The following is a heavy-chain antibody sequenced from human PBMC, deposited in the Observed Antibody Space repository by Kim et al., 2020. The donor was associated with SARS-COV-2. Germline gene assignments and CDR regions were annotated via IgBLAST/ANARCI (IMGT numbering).Heavy chain of an antibody. CDR1: GYTFTTYA. J-gene: IGHJ4*02. V-gene: IGHV1-3*01. Sequence: ASVKVSCKASGYTFTTYAIHWVRQAPGQRLEWMGWINAGNGDTKYSQKFQGRVTISRDTSASTAYMDLSSLRSEDTAVYYCARGRGSYFDYWGQGTLVTVSS. CDR2: INAGNGDT. D-gene: IGHD6-19*01. CDR3: ARGRGSYFDY.